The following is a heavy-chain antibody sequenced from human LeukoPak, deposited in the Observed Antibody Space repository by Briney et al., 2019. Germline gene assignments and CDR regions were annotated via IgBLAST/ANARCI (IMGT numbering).Heavy chain of an antibody. V-gene: IGHV1-2*02. CDR3: ARSAVVVVAATLDY. J-gene: IGHJ4*02. D-gene: IGHD2-15*01. CDR1: GYTFTGYY. Sequence: PGASVKVSCKASGYTFTGYYMHWVRQAPGQGLEWMGWINPNSGGTNYAQKFQGRVTMTRDTSISTAYMELSRLRSDDTAVYYCARSAVVVVAATLDYWGQGTLVTVSS. CDR2: INPNSGGT.